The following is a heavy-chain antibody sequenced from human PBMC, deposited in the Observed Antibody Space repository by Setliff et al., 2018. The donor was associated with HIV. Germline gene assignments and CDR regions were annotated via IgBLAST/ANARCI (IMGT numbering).Heavy chain of an antibody. D-gene: IGHD4-17*01. CDR3: ARVQMAYAAFDV. Sequence: NPSETLSLTCTVSVGSISTYYWSWIRQPPGKGLEWIGSIYFTGSSDNNPSLKSRVTLSVDTSKHQFSLKLSSVTAADTAVYYCARVQMAYAAFDVWGQGTMVTVS. J-gene: IGHJ3*01. CDR2: IYFTGSS. CDR1: VGSISTYY. V-gene: IGHV4-59*01.